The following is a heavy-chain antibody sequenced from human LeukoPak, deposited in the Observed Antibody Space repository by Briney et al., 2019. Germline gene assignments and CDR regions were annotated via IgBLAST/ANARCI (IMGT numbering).Heavy chain of an antibody. Sequence: GGSLRLSCAASGLAFSSYAMHCVRQAPGKGLEWVAVISYDGSNKYYADSVKGRFTISRDNSKNTLYLQMNSLRAEDTAVYYCASLYYFMESDAFDIWGQGTMVTVSS. CDR3: ASLYYFMESDAFDI. D-gene: IGHD3-10*01. J-gene: IGHJ3*02. CDR1: GLAFSSYA. V-gene: IGHV3-30-3*01. CDR2: ISYDGSNK.